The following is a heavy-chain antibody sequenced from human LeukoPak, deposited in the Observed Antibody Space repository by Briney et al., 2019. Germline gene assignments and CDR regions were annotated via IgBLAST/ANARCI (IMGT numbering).Heavy chain of an antibody. CDR1: GYTFTNYG. Sequence: ASVKVSCKASGYTFTNYGITWVRQAPGQGLEWMGWISAYNANTNYAQKLQGRVTMTTDTSTSTDYMELSRLRSDVTAVYFCARDYYSGSYYGDYWGQGTLVTVSS. V-gene: IGHV1-18*01. J-gene: IGHJ4*02. CDR2: ISAYNANT. D-gene: IGHD1-26*01. CDR3: ARDYYSGSYYGDY.